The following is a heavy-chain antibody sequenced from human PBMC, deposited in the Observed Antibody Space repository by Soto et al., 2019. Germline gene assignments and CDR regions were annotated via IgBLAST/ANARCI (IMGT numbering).Heavy chain of an antibody. V-gene: IGHV4-34*01. Sequence: PSETLSLTCAVYGGSFSGYYWSWIRQPPGKGLEWIGEINHSGSTNYNPSLKSRVTISVDTSKNQFSLKLSSVTAADTAVYYCARIQYYDFWSGYPTYYYYYYMDVWGKGTTVTVSS. CDR1: GGSFSGYY. D-gene: IGHD3-3*01. J-gene: IGHJ6*03. CDR3: ARIQYYDFWSGYPTYYYYYYMDV. CDR2: INHSGST.